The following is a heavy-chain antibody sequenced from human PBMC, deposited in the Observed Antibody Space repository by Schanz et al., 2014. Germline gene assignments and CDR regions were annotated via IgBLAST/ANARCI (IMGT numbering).Heavy chain of an antibody. Sequence: QVQLLESGGGLFKPGGSLRLSCAGSGFTFADYYMTWIRQAPGKGLEWISYVSSYDTTVSYADSVKGRFTISRDNAKNSVYLQMNSLRSEDTAIYFCARDQASTHWGQGTPVTVSS. CDR2: VSSYDTTV. J-gene: IGHJ4*02. V-gene: IGHV3-11*04. CDR3: ARDQASTH. CDR1: GFTFADYY.